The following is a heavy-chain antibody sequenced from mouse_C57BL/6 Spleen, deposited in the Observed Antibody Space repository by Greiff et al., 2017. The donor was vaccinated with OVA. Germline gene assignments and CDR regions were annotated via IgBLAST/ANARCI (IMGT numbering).Heavy chain of an antibody. CDR2: ITPYNGGT. J-gene: IGHJ4*01. D-gene: IGHD1-1*01. CDR1: GYTFTDYY. V-gene: IGHV1-19*01. CDR3: ARGSYYGRSYDYGMDY. Sequence: EVQLQQSGPVLVKPGASVKMSCKASGYTFTDYYMNWVKQSHGKSLEWIGVITPYNGGTSYNQKFKGKATLPVDKSSRTAYMELNSRTSEDSAVYDCARGSYYGRSYDYGMDYWGQGTPVTVSS.